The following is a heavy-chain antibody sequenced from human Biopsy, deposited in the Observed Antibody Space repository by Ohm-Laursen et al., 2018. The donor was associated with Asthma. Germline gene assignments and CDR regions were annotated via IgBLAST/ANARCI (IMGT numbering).Heavy chain of an antibody. Sequence: SLRLSCTASGFTFSSYAMHWVRQAPGKGLEWVAVISYDGSNKYYADSVKGRFTISRDNSKNTLYLQMNSLRAEDTAVYYCARKARHGDYDFDYWGQGTLVTVSP. J-gene: IGHJ4*02. CDR3: ARKARHGDYDFDY. V-gene: IGHV3-30-3*01. CDR2: ISYDGSNK. CDR1: GFTFSSYA. D-gene: IGHD4-17*01.